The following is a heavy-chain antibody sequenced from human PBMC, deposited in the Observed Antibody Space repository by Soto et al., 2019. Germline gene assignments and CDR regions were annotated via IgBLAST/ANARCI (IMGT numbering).Heavy chain of an antibody. V-gene: IGHV1-18*04. CDR3: ARDERGTCTSSICYYFDY. D-gene: IGHD2-2*01. Sequence: QVQLVQSGAEVKELGASVKVSCKASGYTFTHYGFSWVRQAPGQGLEWMAWTSADNGDTNYAPKLQGRVTLTTDTSTGTAYMELRSLRSDDTAVYYCARDERGTCTSSICYYFDYWGQGTLVTVSS. J-gene: IGHJ4*02. CDR2: TSADNGDT. CDR1: GYTFTHYG.